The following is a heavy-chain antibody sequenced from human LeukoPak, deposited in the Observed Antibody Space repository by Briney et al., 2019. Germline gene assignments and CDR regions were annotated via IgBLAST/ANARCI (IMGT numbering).Heavy chain of an antibody. Sequence: SETLSLTCAVYGGSFRGYYWSWIRQPPGKGLEWIGEINHSGSTNYNPSLKSRVTISVDTSKKQFSLKLSSVTAADTAVYYCARGQSCSGGSCYVLRYYFDYWGQGTLVTVSS. V-gene: IGHV4-34*01. CDR2: INHSGST. J-gene: IGHJ4*02. CDR3: ARGQSCSGGSCYVLRYYFDY. D-gene: IGHD2-15*01. CDR1: GGSFRGYY.